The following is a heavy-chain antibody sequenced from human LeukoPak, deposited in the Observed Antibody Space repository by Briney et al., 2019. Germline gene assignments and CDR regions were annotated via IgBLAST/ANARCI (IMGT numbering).Heavy chain of an antibody. D-gene: IGHD4-17*01. CDR2: INHSGST. J-gene: IGHJ4*02. CDR3: ARGVGTTETTFDY. Sequence: SETLSLTCAVYGGSFSGYYWSWIRQPPGKGLEWIGEINHSGSTNYNPSLKSRVTISVDTSKNQFSLKLSSVTAADTAVYYCARGVGTTETTFDYWGQGTLVTVSS. CDR1: GGSFSGYY. V-gene: IGHV4-34*01.